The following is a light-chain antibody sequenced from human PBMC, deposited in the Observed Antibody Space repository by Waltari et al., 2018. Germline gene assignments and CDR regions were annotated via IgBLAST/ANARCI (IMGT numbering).Light chain of an antibody. V-gene: IGKV1-27*01. J-gene: IGKJ1*01. CDR2: AAS. CDR3: QQDYNTPWT. CDR1: QGINKE. Sequence: DIQMTQSPSSLSASVGDRVTVTCRASQGINKELSWYQQKSGKAPVLLIYAASSLQTGVSSRYSGSGSGTDFTLTISSLQPEDIATYYCQQDYNTPWTFGQGTKVEIK.